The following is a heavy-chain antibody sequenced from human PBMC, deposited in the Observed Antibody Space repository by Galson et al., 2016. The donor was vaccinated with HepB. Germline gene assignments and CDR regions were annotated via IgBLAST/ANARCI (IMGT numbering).Heavy chain of an antibody. V-gene: IGHV5-51*01. CDR2: IYPGDSDT. Sequence: QSGAEVKKPGESLKISCQGSGYSFAKYWIVWVRQMPGKGLEWMGLIYPGDSDTPYSPSFQGQVTIPADKSISTAYLQWSSLKASDTAMYYCARQVGATHDHWGQGTLVTVSS. D-gene: IGHD1-26*01. CDR3: ARQVGATHDH. CDR1: GYSFAKYW. J-gene: IGHJ4*02.